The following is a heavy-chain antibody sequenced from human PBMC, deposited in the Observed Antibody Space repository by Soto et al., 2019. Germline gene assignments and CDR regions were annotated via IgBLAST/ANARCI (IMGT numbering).Heavy chain of an antibody. CDR3: ARVVGSSSWLGT. J-gene: IGHJ5*02. D-gene: IGHD6-13*01. CDR2: IIPIFGTA. V-gene: IGHV1-69*13. Sequence: GASVKVSCKASGGTFSSYAISWVRQAPGQGLEWMGGIIPIFGTANYAQKIQGRVTITADESTSTAYMELSSLRSEDTAVYYCARVVGSSSWLGTWGQGTLVTVSS. CDR1: GGTFSSYA.